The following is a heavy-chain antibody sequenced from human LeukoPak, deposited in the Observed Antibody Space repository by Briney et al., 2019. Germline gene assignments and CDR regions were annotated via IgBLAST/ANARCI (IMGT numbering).Heavy chain of an antibody. CDR1: GFTFSSYA. CDR3: ARERDYSSGYYVVDY. Sequence: GGSLRLSCAASGFTFSSYAMHWVRQAPGKGLEWVAVISYDGSNKYYADSVKGRFTISRDNAKNSLYLQMNSLRAEDTAVYYCARERDYSSGYYVVDYWGQGTLVTVSS. D-gene: IGHD3-22*01. V-gene: IGHV3-30-3*01. CDR2: ISYDGSNK. J-gene: IGHJ4*02.